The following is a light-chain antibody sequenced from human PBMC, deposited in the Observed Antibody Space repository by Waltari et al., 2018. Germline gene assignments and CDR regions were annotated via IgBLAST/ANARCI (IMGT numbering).Light chain of an antibody. V-gene: IGKV3-20*01. CDR2: DAS. CDR3: QKYVRLPAT. CDR1: QSVSRA. Sequence: EIVLTQSPGTLSLSPGETATLSCRASQSVSRALAWYQQKPGQAPRLLIYDASTRATGIPDRFSGSGSGTDFSLTISRLESEDFAVYYCQKYVRLPATFGQGTKVEIK. J-gene: IGKJ1*01.